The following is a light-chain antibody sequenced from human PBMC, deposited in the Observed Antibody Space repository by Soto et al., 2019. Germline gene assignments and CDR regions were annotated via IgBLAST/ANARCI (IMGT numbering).Light chain of an antibody. Sequence: DIQMTQSPSSLSASVGDRVTITCRASQSISRHLNWYQQEPGKAPKLLIYAASSLQSGVPSRFSGSGSGTDFTLTISSLQPEDFATYYCQRSDSTPLTFGGGTKVEIK. CDR3: QRSDSTPLT. V-gene: IGKV1-39*01. J-gene: IGKJ4*01. CDR1: QSISRH. CDR2: AAS.